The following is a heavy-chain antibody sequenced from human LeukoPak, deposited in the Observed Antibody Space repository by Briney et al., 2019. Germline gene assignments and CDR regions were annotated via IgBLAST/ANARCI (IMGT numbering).Heavy chain of an antibody. CDR1: DGSISEDY. CDR2: IYVMGTT. CDR3: AGPGFDS. V-gene: IGHV4-4*09. Sequence: PSETLCLTCTVSDGSISEDYWTWIRQPPGTGLEWIGLIYVMGTTKYTPSLKSRVTISPPTSSAKISLNRNSVTAAETTMYYCAGPGFDSWGQGILVTVSS. J-gene: IGHJ4*02.